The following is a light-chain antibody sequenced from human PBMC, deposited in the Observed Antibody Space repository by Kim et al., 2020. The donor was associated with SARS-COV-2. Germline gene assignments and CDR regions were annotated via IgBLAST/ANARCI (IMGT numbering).Light chain of an antibody. J-gene: IGKJ2*01. CDR3: HQRSNWPPYT. CDR2: DAS. CDR1: QSVSSY. Sequence: WPPGERAPLSCRASQSVSSYLAWYQQKPGQAPRLLIYDASNRATGIPARFSGSGSGTDFTLTISSLEPEDFAVYYCHQRSNWPPYTFGQGTKLEI. V-gene: IGKV3-11*01.